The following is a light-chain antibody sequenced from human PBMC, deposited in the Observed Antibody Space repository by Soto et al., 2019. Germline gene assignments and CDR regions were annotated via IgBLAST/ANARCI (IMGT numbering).Light chain of an antibody. J-gene: IGKJ1*01. Sequence: DIQMTQSPSSLSASVGDEVTITCRASQTIMTYLNWYQLIPGKPPRLLIYAASNLQSGVPSRFSGSGSGTDFPLTIRRVQPEDFATYSCQQSYNSPQSFGRGTKVEIK. CDR3: QQSYNSPQS. CDR1: QTIMTY. CDR2: AAS. V-gene: IGKV1-39*01.